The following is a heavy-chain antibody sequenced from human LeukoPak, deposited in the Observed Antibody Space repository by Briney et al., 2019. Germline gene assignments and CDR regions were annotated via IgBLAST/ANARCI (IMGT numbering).Heavy chain of an antibody. CDR1: GFIVSSNY. CDR2: IYSGGST. D-gene: IGHD3-10*01. Sequence: PGGSLRLSCAASGFIVSSNYMSWVRQAPGKGLEWVSVIYSGGSTYYADSVKGRFIISKDNSKNTMYLQMNSLRVEDTAVYYCVKERPEDYYGSGSYSDFWGQGTRVTVSS. V-gene: IGHV3-53*05. J-gene: IGHJ4*02. CDR3: VKERPEDYYGSGSYSDF.